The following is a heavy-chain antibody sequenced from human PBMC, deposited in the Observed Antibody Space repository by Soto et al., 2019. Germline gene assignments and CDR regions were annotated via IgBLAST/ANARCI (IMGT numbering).Heavy chain of an antibody. V-gene: IGHV4-38-2*02. Sequence: SETLSLTCAVSGYSISSGYYWGWIRQPPGKGLEWIGSIYHSGSTYYNPFLKSRVTISVDTSKNQFSLKLSSVTAADTAVYYCARDPGLDQSDYWGQGTLVTVSS. CDR1: GYSISSGYY. CDR3: ARDPGLDQSDY. D-gene: IGHD6-6*01. J-gene: IGHJ4*02. CDR2: IYHSGST.